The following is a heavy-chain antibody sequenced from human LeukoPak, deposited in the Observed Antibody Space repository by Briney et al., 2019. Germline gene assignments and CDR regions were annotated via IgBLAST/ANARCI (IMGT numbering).Heavy chain of an antibody. V-gene: IGHV1-2*02. CDR1: GYTFTGYY. D-gene: IGHD3-22*01. Sequence: ASVKVSCKASGYTFTGYYMHWVRQAPGQGLEWMGWINPNSGGTNYAQKFQGRVTMTRDTSISTAYMELSSLRSEDTAVYFCARGLGTYDSSELTWPVISFWGQGTLVTVSS. CDR3: ARGLGTYDSSELTWPVISF. CDR2: INPNSGGT. J-gene: IGHJ4*02.